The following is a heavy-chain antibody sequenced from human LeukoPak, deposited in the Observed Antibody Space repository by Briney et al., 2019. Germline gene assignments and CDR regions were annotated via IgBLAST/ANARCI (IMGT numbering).Heavy chain of an antibody. J-gene: IGHJ6*02. V-gene: IGHV1-69*04. Sequence: SVKVSCKASGGTFSSYAISWVRQAPGQGLEWMGRIIPILGIANYAQKFQGRVTITADKSTSTAYMELSSLRSEDTAVYYCARFGITGTSYYYYGMDVWGQGTTVTVSS. CDR3: ARFGITGTSYYYYGMDV. CDR1: GGTFSSYA. CDR2: IIPILGIA. D-gene: IGHD1-20*01.